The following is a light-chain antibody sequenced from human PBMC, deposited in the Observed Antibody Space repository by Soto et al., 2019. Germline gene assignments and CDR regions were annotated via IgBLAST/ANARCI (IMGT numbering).Light chain of an antibody. CDR3: SSFTSSSTLVV. V-gene: IGLV2-14*01. Sequence: QSALTQPASVSGSPGQSITISCTGTSSDVGGYSYVSWYQQHPGKAPKLMIYAVSNRPSGVSNRFSGSKSGNTASLTISGLQAEDEADYYCSSFTSSSTLVVFGGGTKVTVL. CDR2: AVS. J-gene: IGLJ2*01. CDR1: SSDVGGYSY.